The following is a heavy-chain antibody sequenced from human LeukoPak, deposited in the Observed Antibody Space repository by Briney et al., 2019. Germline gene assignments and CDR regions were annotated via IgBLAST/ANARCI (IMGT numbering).Heavy chain of an antibody. CDR1: GNYW. J-gene: IGHJ4*02. CDR2: INSDGSWT. CDR3: ATVFSSSNEFFDY. V-gene: IGHV3-74*01. D-gene: IGHD2-2*01. Sequence: PGGSLRLSCAASGNYWMHWVRQVPGKGLVWVSHINSDGSWTSYADSVKGRFTISRDNSKNTLYLQMNSLRAEDTAVYYCATVFSSSNEFFDYWGQGALVAVSS.